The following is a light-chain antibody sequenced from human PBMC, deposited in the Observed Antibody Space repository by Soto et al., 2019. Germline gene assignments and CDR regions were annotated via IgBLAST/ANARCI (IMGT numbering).Light chain of an antibody. CDR3: QQRSNWPPIT. V-gene: IGKV3-11*01. J-gene: IGKJ5*01. Sequence: ETVMPQSPATLSVSPGARVPLSCRASQSVSTNLAWYQQKPGQAPRLLIYDASNRATGIPARFSGSGSGTDFTLTISSLEPEDFAVYYCQQRSNWPPITVGQGTRLEIK. CDR2: DAS. CDR1: QSVSTN.